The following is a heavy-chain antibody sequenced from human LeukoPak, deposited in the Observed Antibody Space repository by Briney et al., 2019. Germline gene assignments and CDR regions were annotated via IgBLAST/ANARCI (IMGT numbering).Heavy chain of an antibody. CDR1: GFAFSGYS. V-gene: IGHV3-21*01. CDR2: IGSSSKYI. CDR3: APTATSDSGSFRPA. J-gene: IGHJ5*02. D-gene: IGHD3-10*01. Sequence: GGSLRLSCVASGFAFSGYSMNWVRQAPGKGLEWVSCIGSSSKYIYYADSVKGRFTISRDNAKNSLYLQMNSLRAEDTAEYYCAPTATSDSGSFRPALGQRTLVTVSS.